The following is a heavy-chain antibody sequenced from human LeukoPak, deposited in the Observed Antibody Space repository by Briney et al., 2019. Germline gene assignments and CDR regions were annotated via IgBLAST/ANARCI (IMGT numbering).Heavy chain of an antibody. CDR3: ARLPGLSHLYTGSTYHYHYMDV. CDR2: TYPGNSDT. CDR1: GYIFTNYC. Sequence: GESLKISCTTSGYIFTNYCIAWGRQMPGGGLEWLGITYPGNSDTRYSPSFQDQVTISADKSITTASLQWSSLKASDSAIYYCARLPGLSHLYTGSTYHYHYMDVWGKGTTVTPSS. V-gene: IGHV5-51*01. D-gene: IGHD3-10*01. J-gene: IGHJ6*03.